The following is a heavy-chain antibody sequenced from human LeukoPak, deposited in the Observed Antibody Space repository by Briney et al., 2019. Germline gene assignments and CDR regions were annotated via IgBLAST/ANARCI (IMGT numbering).Heavy chain of an antibody. CDR3: ARLSGGVRGVIIDY. CDR1: GGTFSSYA. CDR2: IIPIFGTA. V-gene: IGHV1-69*01. Sequence: ASVKVSCKASGGTFSSYAISWVRQAPGQGLEWMGGIIPIFGTANCAQKFQGRVTITADESTSTAYMELSSLRSEDTAVYYCARLSGGVRGVIIDYWGQGTLVTVSS. J-gene: IGHJ4*02. D-gene: IGHD3-10*01.